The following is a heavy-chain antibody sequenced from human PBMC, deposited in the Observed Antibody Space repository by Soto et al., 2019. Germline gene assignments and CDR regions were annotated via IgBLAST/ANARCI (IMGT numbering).Heavy chain of an antibody. J-gene: IGHJ6*02. CDR2: IYWDDDK. CDR3: PLTNRDSRPAYDV. D-gene: IGHD3-16*01. Sequence: QITLKESGPALVRPTQTLTLTCTVSGFSLTTSGTSVGWIRQPPGKALEWLALIYWDDDKRYRPSLNSRLTIAPKTSKNQAVLTPTNLDPEDRATYYFPLTNRDSRPAYDVWGQGTTVTVSS. V-gene: IGHV2-5*02. CDR1: GFSLTTSGTS.